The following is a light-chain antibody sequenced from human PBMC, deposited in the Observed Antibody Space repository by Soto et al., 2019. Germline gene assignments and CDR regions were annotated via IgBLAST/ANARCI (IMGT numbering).Light chain of an antibody. CDR1: QSLVHKDGNTY. V-gene: IGKV2-24*01. CDR3: MQATQSHWT. J-gene: IGKJ1*01. Sequence: DIVVPQTPLSSPVALGQAASISCRSSQSLVHKDGNTYLSWFHQRPGQPPRLLIYKVSVRFSGVPDRFSGRGAGTDFTLTISRLETEDGGVYDGMQATQSHWTFGKGTKVEIK. CDR2: KVS.